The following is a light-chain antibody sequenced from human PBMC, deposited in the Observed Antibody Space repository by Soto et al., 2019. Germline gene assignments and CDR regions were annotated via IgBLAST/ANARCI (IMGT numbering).Light chain of an antibody. V-gene: IGKV1-17*03. CDR1: QDNGYH. Sequence: DIQMTQTPSSLSASLGDIVTITCRASQDNGYHLAWFQQKPGKAHKRLIYSAYSLDSGVHLRFSATGSGTEFPSTIRSLQPEAVATYYCKLPTTYPRPFGQGTKVDIK. J-gene: IGKJ1*01. CDR2: SAY. CDR3: KLPTTYPRP.